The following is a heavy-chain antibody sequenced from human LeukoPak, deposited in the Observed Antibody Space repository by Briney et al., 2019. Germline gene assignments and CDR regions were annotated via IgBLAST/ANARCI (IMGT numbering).Heavy chain of an antibody. Sequence: PGGSLRLSCAASGFTFSSYAIHWVRQAPGKGLEWVAVISFDGTSKYYPDSVKGQFTISRDNSKSTLYLQMNSLRAEDTAVYFCAREKNVRGGYGGYFDYWGQGTLVTVSS. V-gene: IGHV3-30-3*01. D-gene: IGHD5-12*01. CDR2: ISFDGTSK. J-gene: IGHJ4*02. CDR3: AREKNVRGGYGGYFDY. CDR1: GFTFSSYA.